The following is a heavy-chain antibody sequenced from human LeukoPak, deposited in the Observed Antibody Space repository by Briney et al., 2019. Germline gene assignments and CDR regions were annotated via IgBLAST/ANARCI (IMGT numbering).Heavy chain of an antibody. J-gene: IGHJ4*02. Sequence: AGGSLRLSCAASGFTFSDYYMSWIRQAPGKGLEWVSYISSSGSTIYYADSVKGRFTISRDNAKNSLYLKMNSLRAEDTAVYYCARDEGIVVAKYYFDYWGQGTLVTVSS. V-gene: IGHV3-11*01. CDR3: ARDEGIVVAKYYFDY. CDR1: GFTFSDYY. CDR2: ISSSGSTI. D-gene: IGHD3-22*01.